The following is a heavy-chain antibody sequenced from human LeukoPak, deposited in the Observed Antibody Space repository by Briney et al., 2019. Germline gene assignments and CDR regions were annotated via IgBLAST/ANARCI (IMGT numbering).Heavy chain of an antibody. D-gene: IGHD1-26*01. Sequence: GGSLRLSCAVSGFTFSNYAMTWVRQAPGKGLEWVSAISGSGGSTYYADSVKGRFTISRDNSKNTLYLQMNSLRAEDTAVYYCAKDQWRNSGSYADLVNFDYWGQGTLVTVSS. CDR1: GFTFSNYA. CDR3: AKDQWRNSGSYADLVNFDY. CDR2: ISGSGGST. V-gene: IGHV3-23*01. J-gene: IGHJ4*02.